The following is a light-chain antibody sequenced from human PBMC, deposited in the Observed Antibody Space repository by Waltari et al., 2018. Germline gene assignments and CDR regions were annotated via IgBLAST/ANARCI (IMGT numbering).Light chain of an antibody. J-gene: IGKJ4*01. CDR1: QSVSNSY. CDR2: GAF. CDR3: QQSGSSPLT. Sequence: EIVLTQSPRTLSLSPGERATLSCRASQSVSNSYLAWYQHKPGQAPRLIIYGAFNRASGLPDRCSGSESGTDFTLTISRLEPEDFAVYYCQQSGSSPLTFGGGTKVEIK. V-gene: IGKV3-20*01.